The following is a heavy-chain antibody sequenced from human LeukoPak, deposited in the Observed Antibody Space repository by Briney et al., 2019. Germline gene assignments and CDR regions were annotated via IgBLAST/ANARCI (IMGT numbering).Heavy chain of an antibody. CDR1: GGSISSGDYY. CDR3: ARREKRGPFAY. Sequence: ASQTLSLTCTVSGGSISSGDYYWSWIRQPPGKGLEWIGYIYYSGSTYYNPSLKSRVTISVDTSKNQFSLKLSSVTAADTAVYYGARREKRGPFAYWGQGTLVTVSP. D-gene: IGHD3-10*01. J-gene: IGHJ4*02. CDR2: IYYSGST. V-gene: IGHV4-30-4*08.